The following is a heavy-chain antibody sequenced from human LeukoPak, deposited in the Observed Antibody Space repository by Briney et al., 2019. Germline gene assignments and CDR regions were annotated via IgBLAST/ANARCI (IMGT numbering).Heavy chain of an antibody. J-gene: IGHJ6*02. CDR1: GGSISSYY. CDR3: ARGDYCSSTSYYLFPYYYGMDV. D-gene: IGHD2-2*01. CDR2: IYYSGST. Sequence: PSETLSLTCTVSGGSISSYYWSWIRQPPGKGLEWIGYIYYSGSTNYNPSLKSRVTISVDTSKNQFSLKLSSVTAADTAVYYCARGDYCSSTSYYLFPYYYGMDVWGQGTTVTVSS. V-gene: IGHV4-59*01.